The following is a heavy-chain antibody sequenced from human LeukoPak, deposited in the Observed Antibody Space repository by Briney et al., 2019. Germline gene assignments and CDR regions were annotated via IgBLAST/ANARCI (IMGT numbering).Heavy chain of an antibody. CDR1: GFTFSSYE. D-gene: IGHD3-10*01. CDR3: ARARGIDLESRGLDY. Sequence: GGSLRLSCAASGFTFSSYEMTWVRQAPAQGLEWVSYISSSGSTIYYAESVKGRFTITRDNAKNSLYLQMNSLRAEDTAVYYCARARGIDLESRGLDYWGQGTLVTVSS. CDR2: ISSSGSTI. J-gene: IGHJ4*02. V-gene: IGHV3-48*03.